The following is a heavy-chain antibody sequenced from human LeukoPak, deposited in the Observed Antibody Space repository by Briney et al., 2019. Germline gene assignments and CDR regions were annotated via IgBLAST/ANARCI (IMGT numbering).Heavy chain of an antibody. CDR2: ISSSSSSI. J-gene: IGHJ5*02. CDR1: GFTFSSYR. Sequence: GGSLRLSCAASGFTFSSYRINWVRQAPGKGLEWVSSISSSSSSIYYADSVKGRFAISGDNAKNSLYLQMNSLRAEDTAVYYCARDEAVNWFDPWGQGTLVTVSS. V-gene: IGHV3-21*01. D-gene: IGHD6-19*01. CDR3: ARDEAVNWFDP.